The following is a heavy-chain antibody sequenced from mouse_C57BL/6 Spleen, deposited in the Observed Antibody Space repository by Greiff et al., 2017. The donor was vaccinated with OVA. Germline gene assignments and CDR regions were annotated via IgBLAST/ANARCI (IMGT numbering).Heavy chain of an antibody. CDR2: IYPRSGNT. J-gene: IGHJ3*01. CDR1: GYTFTSYG. Sequence: VQLQQSGAELARPGASVKLSCKASGYTFTSYGISWVKQRTGQGLEWIGEIYPRSGNTYYNEKFKGKATLTADKSSSTAYMELRSLTSEDSAVYFCARWGYYGAWFAYWGQGTLVTVSA. V-gene: IGHV1-81*01. CDR3: ARWGYYGAWFAY. D-gene: IGHD1-1*01.